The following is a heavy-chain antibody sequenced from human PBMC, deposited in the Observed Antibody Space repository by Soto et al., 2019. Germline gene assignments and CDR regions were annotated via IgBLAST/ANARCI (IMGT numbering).Heavy chain of an antibody. CDR2: ISYDGSNK. CDR3: AKDWDIVVVTAIRYGMDV. CDR1: GFTFSSYG. V-gene: IGHV3-30*18. Sequence: QVQLVESGGGVVQPGRSLRLSCAASGFTFSSYGMHWVRQAPGKGLEWVAVISYDGSNKYYADSVKGRFTISRDNSKNTXXLQMNSLRAKDTAVYYCAKDWDIVVVTAIRYGMDVWGQGTTVTVSS. J-gene: IGHJ6*02. D-gene: IGHD2-21*02.